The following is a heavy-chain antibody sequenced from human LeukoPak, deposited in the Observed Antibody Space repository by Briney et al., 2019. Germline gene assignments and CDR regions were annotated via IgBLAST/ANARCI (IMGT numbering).Heavy chain of an antibody. CDR3: ARGPSGYHNT. D-gene: IGHD5-12*01. Sequence: GGSLRLSCAASGFTFDDYGMTWVRQAPGKGREWVSGINWNGGSTGYADSVKGRFTISRDNSKNTLYLQMNSLRAEDTAVYYCARGPSGYHNTGGQGTLVTVSS. V-gene: IGHV3-20*04. CDR2: INWNGGST. J-gene: IGHJ4*02. CDR1: GFTFDDYG.